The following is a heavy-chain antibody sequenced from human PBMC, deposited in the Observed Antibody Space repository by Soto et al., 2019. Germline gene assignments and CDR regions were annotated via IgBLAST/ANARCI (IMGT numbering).Heavy chain of an antibody. Sequence: EVQLLESGGGLVQPGGSLRLSCVGSGFTFSSYDMTWVRQAPGKGLEWVSSFSFYGRRDNTYYVDSVKGRFTISRDNSRNTVYLQMDNLRVEDTAVNWCAKSLCCDNGGPNDHWCPGNLVSGSS. CDR3: AKSLCCDNGGPNDH. V-gene: IGHV3-23*01. CDR1: GFTFSSYD. J-gene: IGHJ4*02. D-gene: IGHD3-10*02. CDR2: FSFYGRRDNT.